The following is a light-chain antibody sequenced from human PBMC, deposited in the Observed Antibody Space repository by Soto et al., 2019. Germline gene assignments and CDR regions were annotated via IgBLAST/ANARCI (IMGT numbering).Light chain of an antibody. CDR3: QQSYSPPWT. CDR1: QSISSW. J-gene: IGKJ1*01. CDR2: QAS. Sequence: DIQMTKSPSTLVASLPDRGTITCRASQSISSWLAWYQQKPGKAPKLLIYQASSLQSGVPSRFSGSGSETKFTLTIASLQPDDFATYYCQQSYSPPWTFGQGTKVDI. V-gene: IGKV1-5*03.